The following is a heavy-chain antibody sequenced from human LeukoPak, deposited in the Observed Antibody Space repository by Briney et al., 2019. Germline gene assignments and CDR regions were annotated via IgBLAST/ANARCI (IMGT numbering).Heavy chain of an antibody. D-gene: IGHD3-22*01. CDR2: IYSSGST. CDR1: GGSISYYY. J-gene: IGHJ3*02. V-gene: IGHV4-59*01. CDR3: ARMGDYYDSSGYRHDAFDI. Sequence: SETLSLACTVSGGSISYYYWNWIRKPPGKGLEWIGYIYSSGSTNYNPSLKSRVTISLDTSKNQFSLKLSSVTAADTAVYYCARMGDYYDSSGYRHDAFDIWGQGTMVTVSS.